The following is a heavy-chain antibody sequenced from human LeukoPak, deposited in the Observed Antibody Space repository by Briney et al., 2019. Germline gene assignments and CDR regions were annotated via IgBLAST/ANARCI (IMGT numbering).Heavy chain of an antibody. D-gene: IGHD2-2*01. CDR2: IVVGSGNT. Sequence: GTSVKVSCKASGFTFTSSAMQWVRQARGQRLEWIGWIVVGSGNTNYAQKFQERVTITRDMSTSTAYMELSSLRSEDTAVYSCAKVALLGYCSSDRCPLYHWGQGTLVTVSS. V-gene: IGHV1-58*02. CDR1: GFTFTSSA. J-gene: IGHJ4*02. CDR3: AKVALLGYCSSDRCPLYH.